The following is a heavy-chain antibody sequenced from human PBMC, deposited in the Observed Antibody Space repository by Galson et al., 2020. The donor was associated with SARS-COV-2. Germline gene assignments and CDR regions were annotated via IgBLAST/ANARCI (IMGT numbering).Heavy chain of an antibody. J-gene: IGHJ6*02. CDR3: ARAGETDGSDYYAYYIMDV. D-gene: IGHD3-10*01. CDR1: GYTLTSHY. V-gene: IGHV1-46*01. Sequence: GESLKISCKASGYTLTSHYIHWVRQAPGQGLEWMGMINPSGGSTSYAQKFQGRVTVTRDTSTSTVYMEVSSLRLEDTAVYYCARAGETDGSDYYAYYIMDVWGPGTTVSVSS. CDR2: INPSGGST.